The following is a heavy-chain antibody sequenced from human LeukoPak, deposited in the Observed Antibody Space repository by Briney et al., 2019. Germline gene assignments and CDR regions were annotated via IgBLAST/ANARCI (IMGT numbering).Heavy chain of an antibody. J-gene: IGHJ4*02. CDR2: ISSSSSTI. Sequence: GGSLRLSCAASGFTFSSYGMHWVRQAPGKGLEWVSYISSSSSTIYYADSVKGRFTISRDNGKNSLYLQMNSLRAEDTAVYYCARALWELRSSAYFDYWGQGTLVTVSS. D-gene: IGHD1-26*01. V-gene: IGHV3-48*01. CDR3: ARALWELRSSAYFDY. CDR1: GFTFSSYG.